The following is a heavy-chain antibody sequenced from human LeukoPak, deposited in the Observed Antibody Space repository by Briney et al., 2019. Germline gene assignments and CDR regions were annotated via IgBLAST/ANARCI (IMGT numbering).Heavy chain of an antibody. CDR3: ARGGVATAWGAFDV. Sequence: PGGSLRLSCAASGFRFSSYGMHWVRQSPGEGLGWVSVIYYDGNQKYYGDSVKGRFTVSRDISESMLYLQMSSLRADDTAVYCCARGGVATAWGAFDVWGQGTTVIVSS. CDR1: GFRFSSYG. CDR2: IYYDGNQK. J-gene: IGHJ3*01. D-gene: IGHD4-23*01. V-gene: IGHV3-33*01.